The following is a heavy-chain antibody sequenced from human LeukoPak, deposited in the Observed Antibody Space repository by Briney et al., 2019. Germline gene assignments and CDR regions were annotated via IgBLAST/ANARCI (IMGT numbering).Heavy chain of an antibody. CDR1: GVTVIICE. Sequence: GGSLRRSGAASGVTVIICEMQWVLQAPVKGRVWVSRINTDGSSTAYTDTVKGRFTISRDNAKNTRCLPINRLIDKETGVYYCARELPRAVTLDYWGQGTLVTVSS. CDR2: INTDGSST. V-gene: IGHV3-74*01. CDR3: ARELPRAVTLDY. D-gene: IGHD4-17*01. J-gene: IGHJ4*02.